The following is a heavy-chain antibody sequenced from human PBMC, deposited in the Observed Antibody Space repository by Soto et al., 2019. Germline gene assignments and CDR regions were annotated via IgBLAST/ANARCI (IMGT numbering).Heavy chain of an antibody. CDR2: IHETGNEK. J-gene: IGHJ4*02. D-gene: IGHD1-20*01. V-gene: IGHV3-7*01. CDR1: GFTFSTYW. Sequence: EVQLVESGGDLVQPGGSLRLSCAASGFTFSTYWMSWVRQAPGKGLEWVANIHETGNEKRYADSVMGRFTISRDNAKTSVTLHMNSLRAGDTAVYFCVRDGISGTNRLDYCEHWGQGTLVIVSS. CDR3: VRDGISGTNRLDYCEH.